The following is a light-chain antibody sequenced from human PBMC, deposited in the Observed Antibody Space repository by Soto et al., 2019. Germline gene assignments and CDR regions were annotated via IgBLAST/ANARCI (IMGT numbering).Light chain of an antibody. V-gene: IGLV2-23*01. CDR2: EGF. Sequence: QSALTQPASVSGSPGQSITLSCTGTSNDVGTYNLVSWYQQHPGKPPKLILFEGFKRPSGVSNRFSGSKSANTASLTISGLQAEDEADYYCSSHEGCTTYVFGTGTKVTVL. J-gene: IGLJ1*01. CDR3: SSHEGCTTYV. CDR1: SNDVGTYNL.